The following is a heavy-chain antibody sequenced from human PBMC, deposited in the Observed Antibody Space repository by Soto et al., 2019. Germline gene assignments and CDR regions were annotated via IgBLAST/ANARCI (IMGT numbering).Heavy chain of an antibody. J-gene: IGHJ5*02. V-gene: IGHV4-30-2*01. CDR2: IYHSGST. CDR1: VGSISSGGYS. Sequence: SETLSLTCAFSVGSISSGGYSWSWVRQPPGKGLEWIGYIYHSGSTYYNPSLKSRVTISVDRSKNQFSLKLSSVTAADTAVYYCARENVAADDNWFEPLGQGTLVIVSS. D-gene: IGHD6-13*01. CDR3: ARENVAADDNWFEP.